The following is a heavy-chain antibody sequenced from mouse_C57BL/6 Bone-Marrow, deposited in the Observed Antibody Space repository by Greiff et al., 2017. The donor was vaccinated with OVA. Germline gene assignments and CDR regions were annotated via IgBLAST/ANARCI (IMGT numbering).Heavy chain of an antibody. CDR2: IDPSDSYT. Sequence: QVQLQQSGAELVRPGTSVKLSCKASGYTFTSYWMHWVKQRPGQGLEWIGVIDPSDSYTNYNQKFKGKATLTVDTSSSTAYMQLSSLTSEDSAVYYCARSHYYGSSYWGQGTLVTVSA. V-gene: IGHV1-59*01. J-gene: IGHJ3*01. D-gene: IGHD1-1*01. CDR1: GYTFTSYW. CDR3: ARSHYYGSSY.